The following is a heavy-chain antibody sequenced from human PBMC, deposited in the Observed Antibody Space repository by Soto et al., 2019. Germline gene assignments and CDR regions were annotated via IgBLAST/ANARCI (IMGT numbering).Heavy chain of an antibody. CDR1: GYTFTSYD. J-gene: IGHJ3*02. CDR2: MNPNSGNT. D-gene: IGHD1-26*01. V-gene: IGHV1-8*01. Sequence: ASVKVSCMASGYTFTSYDINWVRQATGQGREWMGWMNPNSGNTGYAQKFQGRVTMTRNTSISTGYMELSSLRSEDTAVYYCATAMVGVPTAAFDIWGQGTMVTVSS. CDR3: ATAMVGVPTAAFDI.